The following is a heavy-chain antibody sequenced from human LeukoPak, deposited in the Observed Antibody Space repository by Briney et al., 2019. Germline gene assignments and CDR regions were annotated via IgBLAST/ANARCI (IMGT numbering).Heavy chain of an antibody. V-gene: IGHV3-30*02. CDR3: AKGGLDFWSGYFDY. Sequence: PGGSLRLSCAASGFTFSSYGMHWVRQAPGKGLEWVAFIRYHGSNKYYADSVKGRFTISRDNSKNTLYLQMNSLRAEDTAVYYCAKGGLDFWSGYFDYWGQGTLVTVSS. CDR1: GFTFSSYG. J-gene: IGHJ4*02. CDR2: IRYHGSNK. D-gene: IGHD3-3*01.